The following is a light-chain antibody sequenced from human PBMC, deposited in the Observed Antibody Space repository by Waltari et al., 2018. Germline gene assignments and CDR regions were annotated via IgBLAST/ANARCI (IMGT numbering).Light chain of an antibody. CDR3: CSYAGTYTLV. CDR1: DSDVGGYNF. Sequence: QSALTQPRSVSGSPGQSVTISCTESDSDVGGYNFLSWFQQHPGKAPKLIIYDINLRPSGVPHRFSSSKSGNTASLTISGLQADDEADYYCCSYAGTYTLVFGGGTKLTVL. CDR2: DIN. J-gene: IGLJ2*01. V-gene: IGLV2-11*01.